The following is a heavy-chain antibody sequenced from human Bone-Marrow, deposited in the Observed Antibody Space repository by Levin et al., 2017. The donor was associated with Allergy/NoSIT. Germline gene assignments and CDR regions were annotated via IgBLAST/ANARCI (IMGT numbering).Heavy chain of an antibody. Sequence: GESLKISCAASGFTFSSYGMHWVRQAPGKGLEWVAVIWYDGSNKYYADSVKGRFTISRDNSKNTLYLQMNSLRAEDTAVYYCARERITMVRAPPHYYGMDVWGQGTTVTVSS. V-gene: IGHV3-33*01. CDR3: ARERITMVRAPPHYYGMDV. CDR2: IWYDGSNK. J-gene: IGHJ6*02. CDR1: GFTFSSYG. D-gene: IGHD3-10*01.